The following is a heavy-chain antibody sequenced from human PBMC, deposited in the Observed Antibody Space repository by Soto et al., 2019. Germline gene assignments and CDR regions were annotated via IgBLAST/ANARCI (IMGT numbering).Heavy chain of an antibody. V-gene: IGHV4-31*03. Sequence: SETLSLTCIVSGGSISSGSYYWSWIRQHPGKGLEWIGYIYYSGSTSYNPSLKSRVTISVDTSKNQFSLKLSSVTAADTAVYYCARRGYSYGYFDYWGQGQWSPSPQ. CDR1: GGSISSGSYY. CDR3: ARRGYSYGYFDY. CDR2: IYYSGST. J-gene: IGHJ4*02. D-gene: IGHD5-18*01.